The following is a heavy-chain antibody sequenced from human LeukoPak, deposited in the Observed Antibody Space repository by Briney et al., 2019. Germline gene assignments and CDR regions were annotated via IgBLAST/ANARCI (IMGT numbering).Heavy chain of an antibody. CDR3: ARGAGDGYNPNYYMDV. D-gene: IGHD5-24*01. CDR1: GDSVSSNSAA. CDR2: TYYRSKWYN. J-gene: IGHJ6*03. V-gene: IGHV6-1*01. Sequence: SQTLSLTCAISGDSVSSNSAAWNWIRQSPSRGLEWLGRTYYRSKWYNDYAVSVKSRITIKPDTSKNQFSLKLSSVTAADTAVYYCARGAGDGYNPNYYMDVWGKGTTVTVSS.